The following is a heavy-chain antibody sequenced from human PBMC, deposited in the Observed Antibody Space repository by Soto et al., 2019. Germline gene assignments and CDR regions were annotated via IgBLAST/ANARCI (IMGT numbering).Heavy chain of an antibody. CDR3: ARESEDLTSNFDY. J-gene: IGHJ4*02. Sequence: GGSLQLSCSDSGFTFTRYSMNWVRQAPGKGLEWVSSISSTTNYIYYADSMKGRFTVSRDNAKNSVYLEMNSLSAEDTAVYYCARESEDLTSNFDYWGQGTLVTVSS. CDR1: GFTFTRYS. V-gene: IGHV3-21*01. CDR2: ISSTTNYI.